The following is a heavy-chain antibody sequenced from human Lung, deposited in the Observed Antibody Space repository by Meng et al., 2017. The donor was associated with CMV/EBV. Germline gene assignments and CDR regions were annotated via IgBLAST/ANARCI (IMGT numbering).Heavy chain of an antibody. Sequence: VHLQETGHGLLKSSQTLSLTCSVSGGASRRGGFYWSWIRQHPRKGLEWIGYIYYSGSTYYNPSLRSRVAISIDTSKNQFSLKLTSVTAADTAVYFCARTNYGDYNWFDPWGQGTLVTVSS. V-gene: IGHV4-31*03. CDR3: ARTNYGDYNWFDP. CDR1: GGASRRGGFY. D-gene: IGHD4-17*01. CDR2: IYYSGST. J-gene: IGHJ5*02.